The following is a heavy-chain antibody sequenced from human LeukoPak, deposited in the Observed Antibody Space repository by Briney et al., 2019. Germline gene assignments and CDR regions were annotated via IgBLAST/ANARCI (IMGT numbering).Heavy chain of an antibody. D-gene: IGHD1-26*01. V-gene: IGHV1-18*01. Sequence: GASVKVSCKASGYTFSNFGISWVRQAPGQGREWMGWISVNNGNTNYAQNFQGRVTMTTDTSTSTAYMELRSLRSDDTAVYYCARVGPTHYYYFLDVWGKGTTVTVSS. CDR1: GYTFSNFG. CDR2: ISVNNGNT. CDR3: ARVGPTHYYYFLDV. J-gene: IGHJ6*04.